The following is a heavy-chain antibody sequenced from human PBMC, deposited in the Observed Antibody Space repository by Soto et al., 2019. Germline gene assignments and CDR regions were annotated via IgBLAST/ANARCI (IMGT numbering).Heavy chain of an antibody. CDR2: IKSKNDGETI. D-gene: IGHD3-10*01. V-gene: IGHV3-15*07. Sequence: EVQLVESGGGLVKPGGSLRLSCAASGFTFNRAWMNWVRQGPGMGLEWVGRIKSKNDGETIDFAAAVKGRFTLSRDDSKNTVYLQMNSLKTEDTGVYYCTTSELCYGDRPPGVWGQGTTVTVSS. CDR1: GFTFNRAW. CDR3: TTSELCYGDRPPGV. J-gene: IGHJ6*02.